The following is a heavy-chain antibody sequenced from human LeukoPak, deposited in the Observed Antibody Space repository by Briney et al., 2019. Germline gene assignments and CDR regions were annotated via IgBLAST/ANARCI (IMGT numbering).Heavy chain of an antibody. Sequence: ASVKVSCKASGYTFTGYYMHWVRQAPGQGLEWMGWINPNSGGTNYAQKFQGRVTMTRDTSISTAYMELSRLRSDDTAVYYCARLDRASDNYDFWSGINWFDPWGQGTLVTVSS. D-gene: IGHD3-3*01. V-gene: IGHV1-2*02. CDR2: INPNSGGT. J-gene: IGHJ5*02. CDR1: GYTFTGYY. CDR3: ARLDRASDNYDFWSGINWFDP.